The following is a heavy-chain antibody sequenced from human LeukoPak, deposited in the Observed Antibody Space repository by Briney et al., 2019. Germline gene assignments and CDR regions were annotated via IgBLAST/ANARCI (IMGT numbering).Heavy chain of an antibody. D-gene: IGHD3-9*01. CDR2: IYTSGST. Sequence: SETLSLNCTVSGGSISSGSYYWSWIRQPAGKGLEWIGRIYTSGSTNYNPSLKSRVTISVDTSKNQFSLKLSSVTAADTAVYYCARDPVGRYFDWLSPGDYYYYMDVWGKGTTVTVSS. CDR3: ARDPVGRYFDWLSPGDYYYYMDV. V-gene: IGHV4-61*02. J-gene: IGHJ6*03. CDR1: GGSISSGSYY.